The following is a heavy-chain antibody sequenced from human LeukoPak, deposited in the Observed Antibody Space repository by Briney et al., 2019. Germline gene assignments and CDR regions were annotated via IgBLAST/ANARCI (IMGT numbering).Heavy chain of an antibody. CDR3: ARGGRWLQFGGYFDY. CDR1: GFTVSSNY. CDR2: IYSGGST. V-gene: IGHV3-53*04. D-gene: IGHD5-24*01. Sequence: GGSLRLSCAASGFTVSSNYMSWVRQAPGKGLEWVSVIYSGGSTYYADSVKGRFIISRHNSKNTLYLQMNSLRAEDTAVYYCARGGRWLQFGGYFDYWGQGTLVTVSS. J-gene: IGHJ4*02.